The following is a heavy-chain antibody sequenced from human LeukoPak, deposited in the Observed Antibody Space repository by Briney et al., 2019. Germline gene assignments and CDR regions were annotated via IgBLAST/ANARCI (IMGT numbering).Heavy chain of an antibody. Sequence: GRSLRLCCAASGFTFSSYAMHWVRQAPGKGLEWVAVISYDGSNKYYADSVKGRFTISRDNSKNTLYLQMNSLRAEDTAVYYCAREVAVAGSGYYFDYWGQGTLVTVSS. J-gene: IGHJ4*02. D-gene: IGHD6-19*01. V-gene: IGHV3-30*04. CDR1: GFTFSSYA. CDR2: ISYDGSNK. CDR3: AREVAVAGSGYYFDY.